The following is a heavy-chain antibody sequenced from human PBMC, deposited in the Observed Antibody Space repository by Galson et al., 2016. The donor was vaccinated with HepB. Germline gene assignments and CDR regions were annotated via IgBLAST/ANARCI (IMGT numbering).Heavy chain of an antibody. CDR2: TYFRSKWYS. D-gene: IGHD3-16*01. J-gene: IGHJ5*01. V-gene: IGHV6-1*01. CDR1: GDSVSTKSAT. CDR3: ARHPAPWGMWDLGGPFDS. Sequence: CAISGDSVSTKSATWNWIRQSPSRGLEWLGRTYFRSKWYSDYAVSVKSRITVNADISENQFSLHLQYVTPEDTAVYYCARHPAPWGMWDLGGPFDSWGQGTLATVSS.